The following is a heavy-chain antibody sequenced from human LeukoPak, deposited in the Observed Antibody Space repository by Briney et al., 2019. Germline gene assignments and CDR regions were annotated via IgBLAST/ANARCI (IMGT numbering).Heavy chain of an antibody. D-gene: IGHD3-22*01. J-gene: IGHJ4*02. V-gene: IGHV1-69*05. Sequence: SVKVSCKASGGTFSSYAISWVRQAPGQGLEWMGRIIPIFGTANYAQKFQRRVTITTDESTSTAYMELSSLRSEDTAVYYCARERGDSSGYTPPYFDYWGQGTLVTVSS. CDR2: IIPIFGTA. CDR3: ARERGDSSGYTPPYFDY. CDR1: GGTFSSYA.